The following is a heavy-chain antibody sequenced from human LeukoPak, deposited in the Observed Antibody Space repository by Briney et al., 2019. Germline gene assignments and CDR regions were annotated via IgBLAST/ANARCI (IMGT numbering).Heavy chain of an antibody. CDR2: INHSGNT. CDR1: GYSISSGYY. CDR3: ASGIGAAADYFYYCMDV. Sequence: SETLSLTCAVSGYSISSGYYWGWIRQPLGKGLEWIGEINHSGNTYYNPSLKSRVTISLDTSKNPFSLKLSSVTAADTAVYYCASGIGAAADYFYYCMDVWGKGTTVTVSS. V-gene: IGHV4-38-2*01. D-gene: IGHD6-13*01. J-gene: IGHJ6*03.